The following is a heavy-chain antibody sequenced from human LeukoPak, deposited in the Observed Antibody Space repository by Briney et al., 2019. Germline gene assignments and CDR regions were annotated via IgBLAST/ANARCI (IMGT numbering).Heavy chain of an antibody. J-gene: IGHJ4*02. D-gene: IGHD5-18*01. CDR3: AREIGPIQLHLWGSAFDS. V-gene: IGHV1-46*01. Sequence: ASVKVSCKASGYSFTGHYIHWVRQAPGQGLEWMGIINPSGGSTSYAQKFQGRVTMTRDTSTSTVYMELSSLRSEDTAVYYCAREIGPIQLHLWGSAFDSWGQGTLVTVSS. CDR1: GYSFTGHY. CDR2: INPSGGST.